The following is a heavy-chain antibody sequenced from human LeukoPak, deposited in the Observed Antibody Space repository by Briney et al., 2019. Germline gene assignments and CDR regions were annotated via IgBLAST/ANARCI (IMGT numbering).Heavy chain of an antibody. CDR1: GFTFSSYW. CDR2: IMQDGSEK. CDR3: ARADTTMVDPYIDY. J-gene: IGHJ4*02. Sequence: GGSLRLSCAASGFTFSSYWMGWVRQAPGKGLEWVANIMQDGSEKYYVDSVKGRFTISRDNAKNSLYLQMNSLRAEDTAVYYCARADTTMVDPYIDYWGQGTLVTVSS. D-gene: IGHD5-18*01. V-gene: IGHV3-7*01.